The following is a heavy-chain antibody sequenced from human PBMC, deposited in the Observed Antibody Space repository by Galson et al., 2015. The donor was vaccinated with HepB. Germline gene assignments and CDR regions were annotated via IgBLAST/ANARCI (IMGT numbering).Heavy chain of an antibody. CDR3: ARLTDYYYYMDV. Sequence: TLSLTCTVSGGSISSGGYYWSWIRQHPGKGLEWIGYIYYSGSTYYNPSLKSRVTISVDTSKNQFSLKLSSVTAADTAVYYCARLTDYYYYMDVWGKGTTVTVSS. CDR2: IYYSGST. CDR1: GGSISSGGYY. V-gene: IGHV4-31*03. J-gene: IGHJ6*03.